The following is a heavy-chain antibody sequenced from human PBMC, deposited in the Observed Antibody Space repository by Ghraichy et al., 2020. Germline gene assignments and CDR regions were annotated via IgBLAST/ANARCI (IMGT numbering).Heavy chain of an antibody. CDR1: GGSISSSSYF. CDR2: IYYRGNT. V-gene: IGHV4-39*01. D-gene: IGHD3-16*01. CDR3: ARISPSFGGVTRARVFTEFDY. Sequence: SETLSLTCTVSGGSISSSSYFWGWIRQPPGKGLEWIGSIYYRGNTYYNPPLKRRVTISVDMSKNQFFLKLSSVTAADTAVYYCARISPSFGGVTRARVFTEFDYWGQGTLVTVSS. J-gene: IGHJ4*02.